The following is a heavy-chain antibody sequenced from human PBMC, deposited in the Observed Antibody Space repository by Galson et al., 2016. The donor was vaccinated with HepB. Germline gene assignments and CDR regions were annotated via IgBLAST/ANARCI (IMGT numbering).Heavy chain of an antibody. J-gene: IGHJ6*02. V-gene: IGHV3-73*01. CDR2: IRSKANSYAT. D-gene: IGHD6-19*01. Sequence: SLRLSCAASGFIFSGSAMHWVRQSSGKGLEWVGRIRSKANSYATAYAASVKGRFTISRDDSKNTAYLQMNSLKGEDTAVYYCTRRLDRAYGMDVWGQGTTVTVSS. CDR3: TRRLDRAYGMDV. CDR1: GFIFSGSA.